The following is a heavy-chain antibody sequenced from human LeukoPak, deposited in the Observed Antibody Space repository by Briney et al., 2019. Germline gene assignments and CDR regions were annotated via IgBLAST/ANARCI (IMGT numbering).Heavy chain of an antibody. CDR2: ISSSSSYI. D-gene: IGHD4-17*01. J-gene: IGHJ4*02. V-gene: IGHV3-21*01. CDR1: GFTFSSYS. Sequence: GGSLRLSCAASGFTFSSYSMNWVRQAPGKGLEWVSSISSSSSYIYYAASVKGRFTISRDNAKNSLYLQMNSLRAEDTAVYYCARAGDYGDYVVDYWGQGTLVTVSS. CDR3: ARAGDYGDYVVDY.